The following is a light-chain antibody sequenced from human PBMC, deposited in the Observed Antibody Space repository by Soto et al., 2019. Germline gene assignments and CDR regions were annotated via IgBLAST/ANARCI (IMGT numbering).Light chain of an antibody. Sequence: ITQSPATLSVSQAEGATLPCRASQGIGDTLAWYRHKPGQTPRLLIYDTSTRATGVPARFSGSRSGTEFTLTINSLQSEDFAVYYCQRYNNWLLTFGGGTKVDI. V-gene: IGKV3-15*01. J-gene: IGKJ4*01. CDR2: DTS. CDR3: QRYNNWLLT. CDR1: QGIGDT.